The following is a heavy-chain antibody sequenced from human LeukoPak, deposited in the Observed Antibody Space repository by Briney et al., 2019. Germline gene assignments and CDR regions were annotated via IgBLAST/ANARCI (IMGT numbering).Heavy chain of an antibody. CDR2: INPNSGGT. Sequence: ASVKVSCKASGYTFTGYYMHWVRQAPGQGLEWMGRINPNSGGTDYAQKFQGRVTMTRDTSISTAYMELSRLRSDDTAVYYCARLGYYYDSSGQGVWGQGTLVTVSS. D-gene: IGHD3-22*01. CDR1: GYTFTGYY. CDR3: ARLGYYYDSSGQGV. V-gene: IGHV1-2*06. J-gene: IGHJ4*02.